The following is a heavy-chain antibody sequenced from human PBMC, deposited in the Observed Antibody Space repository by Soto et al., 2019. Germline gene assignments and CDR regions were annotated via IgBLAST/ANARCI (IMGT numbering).Heavy chain of an antibody. V-gene: IGHV4-59*08. Sequence: SETLSLTCTVSGGSISSYYWSRIRQPPGKGLERIGYIYYSGSTNYNPSLKSRVTISVDTSKNQFSLKLSSVTAADTAVYYCARTVYDFWSGHWYYFDYWGQGTLVTVSS. CDR1: GGSISSYY. D-gene: IGHD3-3*01. CDR3: ARTVYDFWSGHWYYFDY. CDR2: IYYSGST. J-gene: IGHJ4*02.